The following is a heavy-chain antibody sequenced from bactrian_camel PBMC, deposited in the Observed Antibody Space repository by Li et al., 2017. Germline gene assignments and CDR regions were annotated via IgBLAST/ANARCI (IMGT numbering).Heavy chain of an antibody. Sequence: EVQLVESGGGSVQPGGSLRLSCAASGFGFSTYAMSWVRQAPGKGLEWVSGINSGGDTTYYADSVKGRFTISRDNAKNTLYLQLNSLETEDAAMYYRAKQGPGGFGYWGQGTQVTVS. CDR3: AKQGPGGFGY. J-gene: IGHJ6*01. V-gene: IGHV3S31*01. CDR2: INSGGDTT. CDR1: GFGFSTYA.